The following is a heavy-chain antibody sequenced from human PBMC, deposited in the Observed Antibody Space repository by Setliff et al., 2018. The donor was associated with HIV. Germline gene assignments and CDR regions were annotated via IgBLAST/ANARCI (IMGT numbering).Heavy chain of an antibody. CDR2: IYTSGST. CDR3: ARQERYCTSADCYRYFNY. CDR1: GGSISTYY. D-gene: IGHD2-2*02. Sequence: PSETLSLTCTVSGGSISTYYWTWIRQPPGKGLVWIGYIYTSGSTSYNPSLKSRLTISLDTSKNQFSLKLSSVTAADTAVYYCARQERYCTSADCYRYFNYWGQGTLVTVSS. J-gene: IGHJ4*02. V-gene: IGHV4-4*09.